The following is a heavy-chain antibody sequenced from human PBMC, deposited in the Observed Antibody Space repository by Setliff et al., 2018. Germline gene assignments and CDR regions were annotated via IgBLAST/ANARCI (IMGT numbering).Heavy chain of an antibody. J-gene: IGHJ5*02. Sequence: TSETLSLTCTVSGGSISSSSYYWGWIRQPPGKGLEWIGSIFYSGSTYYNPSLKSRVTISVDTSKNQFSLKLSSVTAADTAVYYCARPSKYYDILTGYYRNWFDPWGQGTLVTVSS. CDR3: ARPSKYYDILTGYYRNWFDP. CDR1: GGSISSSSYY. V-gene: IGHV4-39*01. D-gene: IGHD3-9*01. CDR2: IFYSGST.